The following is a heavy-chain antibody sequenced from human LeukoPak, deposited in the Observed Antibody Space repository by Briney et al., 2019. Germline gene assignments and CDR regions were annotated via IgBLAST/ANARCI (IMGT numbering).Heavy chain of an antibody. CDR3: ASWGAGGNS. J-gene: IGHJ4*02. Sequence: GGSLSLSFEASGFTLSTYWMNWVRQVPGKGLDWVANINPDGSGKRYVDSVKGRFTIARDNADNSLSLQMNSLRAEDTAVYYCASWGAGGNSWGQGTLVTVSS. CDR2: INPDGSGK. CDR1: GFTLSTYW. V-gene: IGHV3-7*01. D-gene: IGHD3-16*01.